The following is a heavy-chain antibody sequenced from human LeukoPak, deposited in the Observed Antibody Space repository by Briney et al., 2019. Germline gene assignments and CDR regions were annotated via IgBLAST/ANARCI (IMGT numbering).Heavy chain of an antibody. J-gene: IGHJ4*02. CDR3: AIYYESSGSIDH. CDR1: GFIFSDYY. D-gene: IGHD3-22*01. V-gene: IGHV3-11*01. CDR2: ISDSGSTI. Sequence: GGSLRLSCAASGFIFSDYYMTWICQTPGKGLEWLSYISDSGSTINYADSVKGRLTISRDNAKKSLFLQMNSLRAEDTAVYYCAIYYESSGSIDHWGQGTLVTVSS.